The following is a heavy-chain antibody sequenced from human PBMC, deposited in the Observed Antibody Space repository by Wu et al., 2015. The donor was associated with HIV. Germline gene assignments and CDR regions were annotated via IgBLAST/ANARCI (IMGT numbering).Heavy chain of an antibody. D-gene: IGHD5/OR15-5a*01. CDR3: ASGSILELSTASYYYYVMDV. CDR2: INPSGGST. CDR1: GYTFTSYY. J-gene: IGHJ6*02. Sequence: QVQLVQSGAEVKKPGASVKVSCKASGYTFTSYYMHWVRQAPGQGLEWMGIINPSGGSTSYAQKFQGRVTMTRDTSTSTVYMELSSLISDDTAVYFCASGSILELSTASYYYYVMDVWGQGTTVTVSS. V-gene: IGHV1-46*01.